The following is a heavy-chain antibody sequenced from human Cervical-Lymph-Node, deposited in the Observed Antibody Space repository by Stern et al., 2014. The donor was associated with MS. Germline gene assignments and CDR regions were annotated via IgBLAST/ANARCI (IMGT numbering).Heavy chain of an antibody. J-gene: IGHJ6*02. CDR2: ISYDGSKA. Sequence: VQLVESGGGVVQPGRSLRLSCAATGFNFSSYAMQWVRQAPGKGLEWGAVISYDGSKAYYADSLKGRFTISRDNSKKTLFLQMNSLRLEDTADYYCARDLLWFGEFDWGAMDVWGHGTTVTVSS. V-gene: IGHV3-30-3*01. CDR3: ARDLLWFGEFDWGAMDV. D-gene: IGHD3-10*01. CDR1: GFNFSSYA.